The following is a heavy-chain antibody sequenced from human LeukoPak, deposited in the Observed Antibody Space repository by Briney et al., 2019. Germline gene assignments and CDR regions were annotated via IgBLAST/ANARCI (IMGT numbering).Heavy chain of an antibody. CDR2: IHYSGSI. J-gene: IGHJ4*02. CDR3: SRGTDAYKCGNS. D-gene: IGHD5-24*01. V-gene: IGHV4-34*01. Sequence: SETLSLTCAVYGGSFSGYYWTWIRQPPGKGLEWIGEIHYSGSINYNPSLKSRVTISADASNNHFSLKVNSVTAADTAVYYCSRGTDAYKCGNSWGQGTLVTVSS. CDR1: GGSFSGYY.